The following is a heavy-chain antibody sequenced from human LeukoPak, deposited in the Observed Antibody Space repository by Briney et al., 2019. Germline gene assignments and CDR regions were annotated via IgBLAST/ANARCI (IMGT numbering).Heavy chain of an antibody. Sequence: LRLSCAASGFTFSSYAMSWIRQHPGKGLEWIGYIYYSGSTYYNPSLKSRVTISVDTSKNQFSLKLSSVTAADTAVYYCARHGDYEPLSDWGQGTLVTVSS. D-gene: IGHD4-17*01. CDR3: ARHGDYEPLSD. CDR2: IYYSGST. CDR1: GFTFSSYA. V-gene: IGHV4-31*02. J-gene: IGHJ4*02.